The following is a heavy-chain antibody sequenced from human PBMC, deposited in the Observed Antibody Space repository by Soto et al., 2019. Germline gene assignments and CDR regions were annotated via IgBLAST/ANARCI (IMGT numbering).Heavy chain of an antibody. CDR1: GGSISSYY. CDR3: ARGPKAAAGTKYFDL. CDR2: IYYSGST. Sequence: QVQLQESGPGLVKPSETLSLTCTVSGGSISSYYWSWIRQPPGKGLEWIGYIYYSGSTNYNPSLKSRVTISVDTSKNQFSLKLSSVTAADTAVYYCARGPKAAAGTKYFDLWGRGTLVTVSS. D-gene: IGHD6-13*01. V-gene: IGHV4-59*01. J-gene: IGHJ2*01.